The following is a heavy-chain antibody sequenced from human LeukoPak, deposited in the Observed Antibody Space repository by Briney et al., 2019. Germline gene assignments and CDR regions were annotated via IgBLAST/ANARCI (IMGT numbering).Heavy chain of an antibody. CDR1: GGSISSSSYY. J-gene: IGHJ4*02. CDR2: IYYSGST. Sequence: PSETLSLTCTVSGGSISSSSYYWGWIRQPPGKGLEWIGSIYYSGSTYYNPSLKSRVTISVDTSKNQFSLKLSSVTAADTAVYYCARGQPFSGAGGVLFDYWGQGTLVTVSS. CDR3: ARGQPFSGAGGVLFDY. V-gene: IGHV4-39*01. D-gene: IGHD3-16*01.